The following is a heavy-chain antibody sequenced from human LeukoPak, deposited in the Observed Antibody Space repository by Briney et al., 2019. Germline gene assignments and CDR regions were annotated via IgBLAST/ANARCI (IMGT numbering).Heavy chain of an antibody. D-gene: IGHD4-11*01. CDR2: ISGSGGST. CDR3: AKETAYSYPLYYFDY. J-gene: IGHJ4*02. CDR1: GFTFSSYA. V-gene: IGHV3-23*01. Sequence: TGGSLRLSCAASGFTFSSYAMSWVRQAPGKGLEWVSAISGSGGSTYYADSVKGRFTISRDNPKNTLYLQMNSLRAEDTAVYYCAKETAYSYPLYYFDYWGQGTLVTVSS.